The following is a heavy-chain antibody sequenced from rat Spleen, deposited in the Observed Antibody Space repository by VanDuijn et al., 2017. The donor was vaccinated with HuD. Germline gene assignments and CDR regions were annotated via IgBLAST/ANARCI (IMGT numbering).Heavy chain of an antibody. CDR3: ARHGYTDYFDY. Sequence: EVQLVESDGGLVQPGRSLKLSCAASGFTFSDYYMAWVRQAPTKGLEWVATISSDGRRNYYRDSVKGRFTISRDTAKSTLYLQMDSLRSEDTATYYCARHGYTDYFDYWGQGVMVTVSS. J-gene: IGHJ2*01. CDR2: ISSDGRRN. D-gene: IGHD1-9*01. V-gene: IGHV5-29*01. CDR1: GFTFSDYY.